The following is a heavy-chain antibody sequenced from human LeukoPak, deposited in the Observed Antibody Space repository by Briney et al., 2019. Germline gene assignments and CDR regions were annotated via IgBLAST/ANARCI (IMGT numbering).Heavy chain of an antibody. V-gene: IGHV4-59*01. CDR2: IYYSGYT. CDR1: GGSISSYY. Sequence: SETLSLTCTVSGGSISSYYWSWIRQPPGKGLEYIGYIYYSGYTNYNPSLKSRVTISVDTSKNQFSLKLSSVTAADTAVYYCASTRVRGVIIPRLDYWGQGTLVTVSS. D-gene: IGHD3-10*01. J-gene: IGHJ4*02. CDR3: ASTRVRGVIIPRLDY.